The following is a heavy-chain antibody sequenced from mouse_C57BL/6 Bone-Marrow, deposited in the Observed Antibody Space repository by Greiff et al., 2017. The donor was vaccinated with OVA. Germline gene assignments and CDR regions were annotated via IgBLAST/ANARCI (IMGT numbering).Heavy chain of an antibody. Sequence: QVQLQQSGAELLKPGASVKLSCKATGYTFTGYWIEWVKQRPGHGLAWLGVILPGRGSTNYNEKFKGKATFTADTSSNTAYMQLSSLTTEDSAIYYCATYSNYRAYWGQGTLVTVSA. CDR2: ILPGRGST. CDR3: ATYSNYRAY. CDR1: GYTFTGYW. D-gene: IGHD2-5*01. J-gene: IGHJ3*01. V-gene: IGHV1-9*01.